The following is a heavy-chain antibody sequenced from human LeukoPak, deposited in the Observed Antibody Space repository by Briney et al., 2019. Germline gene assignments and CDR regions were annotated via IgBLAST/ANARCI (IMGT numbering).Heavy chain of an antibody. CDR1: GFTFSSYA. J-gene: IGHJ4*02. CDR3: ARGGPSGSYFDY. CDR2: ISYDGSNK. V-gene: IGHV3-30-3*01. Sequence: PGGSLRLSCAASGFTFSSYAMHWVRQAPGKGLEWVAVISYDGSNKYYADSVKGRFTISRDNSKNTLYLQMSSLRAEDTAVYYCARGGPSGSYFDYWGQGTLVTVSS. D-gene: IGHD1-26*01.